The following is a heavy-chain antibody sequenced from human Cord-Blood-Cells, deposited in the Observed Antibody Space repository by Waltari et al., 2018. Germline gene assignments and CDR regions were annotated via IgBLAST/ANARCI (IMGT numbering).Heavy chain of an antibody. CDR1: GFTFDDYA. Sequence: EVQLVESGGGLVQPGRSLRLSCAASGFTFDDYAMHWVRQAPGKGLEWVSGISWKSGSIGYADSVKGRFTISRDNAKNSLYLQMNSLRAEDTALYYCAKKGVVAAYFDYWGQGTLVTVSS. D-gene: IGHD2-15*01. CDR2: ISWKSGSI. J-gene: IGHJ4*02. V-gene: IGHV3-9*01. CDR3: AKKGVVAAYFDY.